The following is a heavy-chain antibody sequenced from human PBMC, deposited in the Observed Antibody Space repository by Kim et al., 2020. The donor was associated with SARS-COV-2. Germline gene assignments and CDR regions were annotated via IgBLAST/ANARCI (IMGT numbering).Heavy chain of an antibody. V-gene: IGHV3-49*04. Sequence: GGSLRLSCTASGFTFGDYAMSWVRQAPGKGLEWVGFIRSKAYGGTTEYAASVKGRFTISRDDSKSIAYLQMNSLKTEDTAVYYCTRVDFGVVTREDYWGQGTLVTVSS. J-gene: IGHJ4*02. CDR1: GFTFGDYA. CDR3: TRVDFGVVTREDY. CDR2: IRSKAYGGTT. D-gene: IGHD3-3*01.